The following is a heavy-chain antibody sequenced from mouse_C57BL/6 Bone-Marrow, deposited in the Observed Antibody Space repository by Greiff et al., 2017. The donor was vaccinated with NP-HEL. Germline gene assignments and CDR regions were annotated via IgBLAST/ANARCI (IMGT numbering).Heavy chain of an antibody. CDR1: GYAFSSYW. J-gene: IGHJ1*03. Sequence: QVQLKQSGAELVKPGASVKISCKASGYAFSSYWMNWVKQRPGKGLEWIGQIYPGDGDTNYNGKFKGKATLTADKSSSTAYMQLSSLTSEDSAVYFCARRLLWPHWYFDVWGTGTTVTVSS. CDR3: ARRLLWPHWYFDV. V-gene: IGHV1-80*01. D-gene: IGHD2-1*01. CDR2: IYPGDGDT.